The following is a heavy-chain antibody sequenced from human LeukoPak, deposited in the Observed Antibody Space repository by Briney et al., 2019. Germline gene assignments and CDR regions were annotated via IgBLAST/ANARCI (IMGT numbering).Heavy chain of an antibody. V-gene: IGHV4-61*01. CDR1: GGSISSGSHY. Sequence: PSETLSLTCTVSGGSISSGSHYWRWIRQPPGKGLEWIVYIYYSGSTNYNPSLKSRLTISVDTSKNQFSLKLTSVTAADTAVYYCAIVVDGSVQIDYWGQGTLVTVSS. J-gene: IGHJ4*02. D-gene: IGHD3-22*01. CDR3: AIVVDGSVQIDY. CDR2: IYYSGST.